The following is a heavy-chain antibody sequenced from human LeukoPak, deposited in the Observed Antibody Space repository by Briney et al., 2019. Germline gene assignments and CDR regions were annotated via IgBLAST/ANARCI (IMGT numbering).Heavy chain of an antibody. CDR2: ISAYNGNT. J-gene: IGHJ6*03. Sequence: ASVKVSCKASGYTFTSYGISWVRQAPGQGLEWMGWISAYNGNTNYARKLQGRVTMTTDTSTSTAYMELWSLRSDDTAVYYCAREYYDFWSGYYTLYYYYYMDVWGKGTTVTVSS. D-gene: IGHD3-3*01. CDR1: GYTFTSYG. CDR3: AREYYDFWSGYYTLYYYYYMDV. V-gene: IGHV1-18*01.